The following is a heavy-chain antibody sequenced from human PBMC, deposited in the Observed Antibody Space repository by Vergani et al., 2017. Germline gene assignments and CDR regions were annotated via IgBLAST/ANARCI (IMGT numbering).Heavy chain of an antibody. J-gene: IGHJ4*02. CDR3: ARDLLPAWSLPGY. D-gene: IGHD2/OR15-2a*01. CDR1: GYTFASYD. Sequence: VQLVESGAEVKKAGASVKVSCKASGYTFASYDISWVRQAPGRGLEWMGWISAYNGNTNYAQKLQGRVTMTTDTSTSTAYMELRSLRSDDTAVYYGARDLLPAWSLPGYWGQGTLVTVSS. V-gene: IGHV1-18*01. CDR2: ISAYNGNT.